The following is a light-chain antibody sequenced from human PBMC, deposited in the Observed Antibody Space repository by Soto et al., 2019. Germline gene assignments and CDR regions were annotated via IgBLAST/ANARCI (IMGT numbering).Light chain of an antibody. J-gene: IGKJ1*01. CDR1: QYINNY. V-gene: IGKV1-39*01. Sequence: DIQMTQSPSSLSASVGDRVTITCRTSQYINNYLNWYEQKPGKAPKLLIYAASTLQSGVPSRFSGSGSGTDFTITISSLQPEDFATYYCQQSFSAPVTFGQGTKVEIK. CDR3: QQSFSAPVT. CDR2: AAS.